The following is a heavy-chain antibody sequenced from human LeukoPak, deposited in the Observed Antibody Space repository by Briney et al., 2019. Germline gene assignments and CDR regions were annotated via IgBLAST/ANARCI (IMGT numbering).Heavy chain of an antibody. CDR2: ISSSSSYI. J-gene: IGHJ6*03. Sequence: PGGSLRLSCAASGFTFSSYSMNWVRQAPGKGLEWVSSISSSSSYIYYADSVKGRFIISRDNAKNSLYLQMNSLRAEDTAVYYCARDSITYYDFWSGYFYYMDVWGKGTTVTVSS. CDR3: ARDSITYYDFWSGYFYYMDV. V-gene: IGHV3-21*01. CDR1: GFTFSSYS. D-gene: IGHD3-3*01.